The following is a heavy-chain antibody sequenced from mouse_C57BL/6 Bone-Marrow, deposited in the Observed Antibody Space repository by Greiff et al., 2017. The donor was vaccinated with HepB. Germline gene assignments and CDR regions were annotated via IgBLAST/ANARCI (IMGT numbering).Heavy chain of an antibody. CDR1: GYTFTDYY. Sequence: VQLQQSGPELVKPGASVKISCKASGYTFTDYYMNWVKQSHGKSLEWIGDINPNNGGTSYNQKFKGKATLTVDKSSSTAYMELRSLTSEDSAVYYCARGAQYYAMDYWGQGTSVTVSS. CDR2: INPNNGGT. V-gene: IGHV1-26*01. J-gene: IGHJ4*01. D-gene: IGHD3-2*02. CDR3: ARGAQYYAMDY.